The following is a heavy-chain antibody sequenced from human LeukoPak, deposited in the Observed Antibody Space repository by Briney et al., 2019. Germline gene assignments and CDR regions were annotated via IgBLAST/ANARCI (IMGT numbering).Heavy chain of an antibody. J-gene: IGHJ3*02. CDR1: GFTFSSYW. V-gene: IGHV3-74*01. CDR3: ARDEGTYSSSSGAHDAFDI. Sequence: GGSLRLSCAASGFTFSSYWMHWVRQAPGKGLVWASRINTDGSSTSYADSVKGRFTISRDNAKNTLYLQMNSLRAEDTAVYYCARDEGTYSSSSGAHDAFDIWGQGTMVTVSS. D-gene: IGHD6-6*01. CDR2: INTDGSST.